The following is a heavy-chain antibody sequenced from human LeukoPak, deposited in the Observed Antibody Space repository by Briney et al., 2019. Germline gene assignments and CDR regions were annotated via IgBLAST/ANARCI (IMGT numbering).Heavy chain of an antibody. Sequence: SETLSLTCTVSGASISSYCCGWIRHPPGNGLEWIGYIYISGSTNYNPSLKSRPTISVDPSKKQFSLKLSSVHATDTAVNYWARRVAAGRHSGYWVQGTLVTVSS. CDR1: GASISSYC. CDR2: IYISGST. J-gene: IGHJ4*02. CDR3: ARRVAAGRHSGY. D-gene: IGHD6-13*01. V-gene: IGHV4-4*08.